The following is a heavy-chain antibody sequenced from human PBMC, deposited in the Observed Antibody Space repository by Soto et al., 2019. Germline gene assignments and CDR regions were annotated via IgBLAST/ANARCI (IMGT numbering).Heavy chain of an antibody. J-gene: IGHJ3*02. CDR2: IYYSGST. CDR3: ARITITGDAFDI. V-gene: IGHV4-59*01. CDR1: GGSISSYY. Sequence: SETLSLTCTVSGGSISSYYWSWIRQPPGKGLEWIGYIYYSGSTNYNPSLKSRVTISVDTSKNQFSLKLSSVTAADTAVCYCARITITGDAFDIWGQGTMVTDSS. D-gene: IGHD3-16*01.